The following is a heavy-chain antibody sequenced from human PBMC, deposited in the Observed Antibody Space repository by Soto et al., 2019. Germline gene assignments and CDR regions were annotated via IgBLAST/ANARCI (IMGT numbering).Heavy chain of an antibody. CDR3: AKDSSSWPNWFDS. Sequence: PGGSLRLSCAASGFTFSSYAMSWVRQAPGKGLEWVSAISGSGGSTYYADSVKGRFTISRDNAKSTLYRRMSSVRAEDTAVYYCAKDSSSWPNWFDSWGQGTLVTSPQ. V-gene: IGHV3-23*01. CDR1: GFTFSSYA. J-gene: IGHJ5*01. CDR2: ISGSGGST. D-gene: IGHD6-13*01.